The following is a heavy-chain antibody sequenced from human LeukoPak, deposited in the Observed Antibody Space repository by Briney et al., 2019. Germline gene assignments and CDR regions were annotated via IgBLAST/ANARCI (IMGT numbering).Heavy chain of an antibody. J-gene: IGHJ4*02. CDR2: LSSSGDFI. CDR3: ARGGASRPDY. V-gene: IGHV3-21*01. CDR1: GFTFSGYS. Sequence: PGGSLRLSCAASGFTFSGYSMSWVRQAPGMGLEWVSSLSSSGDFISYADSVKGRFTISRDNAKNSLYLQMNTLRAEDTAVYYCARGGASRPDYWGRGTLVSVSS. D-gene: IGHD6-6*01.